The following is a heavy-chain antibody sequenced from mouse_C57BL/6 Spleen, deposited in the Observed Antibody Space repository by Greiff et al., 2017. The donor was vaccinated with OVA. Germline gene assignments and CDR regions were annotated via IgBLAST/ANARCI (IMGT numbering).Heavy chain of an antibody. J-gene: IGHJ2*01. V-gene: IGHV5-4*03. D-gene: IGHD3-2*02. CDR3: ARASDSSGLYYFDY. CDR1: GFTFSSYA. CDR2: ISDGGSYT. Sequence: EVMLVESGGGLVKPGGSLKLSCAASGFTFSSYAMSWVRQTPEKRLEWVATISDGGSYTYYPDNVKGRFTISRDNAKNNLYLQMSHLKSEDTAMYYCARASDSSGLYYFDYWGQGTTLTVSS.